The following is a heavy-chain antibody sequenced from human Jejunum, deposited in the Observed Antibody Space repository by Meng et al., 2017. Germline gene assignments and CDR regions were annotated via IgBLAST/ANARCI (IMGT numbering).Heavy chain of an antibody. V-gene: IGHV1-2*02. D-gene: IGHD2-21*01. J-gene: IGHJ4*02. Sequence: ASVKVSCKASGYTFIHYNIQWVRQAPGQGVERVAWINPNSGSPNYAQKFQGRATVTRDTSINIAYLQLDSLTSEDTTMYYCARDMIGDNLDHIDFWGQGTLVTVSS. CDR2: INPNSGSP. CDR1: GYTFIHYN. CDR3: ARDMIGDNLDHIDF.